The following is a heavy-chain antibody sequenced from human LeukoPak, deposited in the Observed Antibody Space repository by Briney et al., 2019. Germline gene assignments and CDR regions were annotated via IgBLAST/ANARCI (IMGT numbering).Heavy chain of an antibody. CDR3: ARLYSRGLVGWEGFDP. CDR2: INPSGGST. J-gene: IGHJ5*02. D-gene: IGHD6-19*01. Sequence: ASVKVSCKASGYTFTSYYMHWVRQAPGQGLEWMGIINPSGGSTSYAQKFQGRVTMTRDTSTSTVYMELSSLRSEDTAVYYCARLYSRGLVGWEGFDPWGQGTLVTASS. CDR1: GYTFTSYY. V-gene: IGHV1-46*01.